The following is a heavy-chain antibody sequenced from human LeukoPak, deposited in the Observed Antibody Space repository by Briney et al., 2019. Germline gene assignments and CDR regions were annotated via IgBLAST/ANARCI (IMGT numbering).Heavy chain of an antibody. D-gene: IGHD3-22*01. CDR1: GGSISSYY. CDR2: IYSSGST. Sequence: SETLSLTCTVSGGSISSYYWSWIRQPPGKGLEWIGHIYSSGSTNYNPSLKSRVTISVDTSENQFSLKLSSVTAADTAVYYCARNYDSSGYTAFGYWGRGTLVTVCS. J-gene: IGHJ4*02. CDR3: ARNYDSSGYTAFGY. V-gene: IGHV4-59*01.